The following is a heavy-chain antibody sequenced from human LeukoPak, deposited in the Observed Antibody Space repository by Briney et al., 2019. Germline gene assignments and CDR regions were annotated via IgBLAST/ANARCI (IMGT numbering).Heavy chain of an antibody. CDR2: IYPGDSRI. CDR3: ACRMLTSTRFEP. D-gene: IGHD3-16*01. V-gene: IGHV5-51*01. Sequence: GESLKISCKTSGYIFTNDWIGWARQMPGKGLEWMAVIYPGDSRIRYNPSFQGQVTISADKSINTAYLQWSSLKASDTALYYCACRMLTSTRFEPWGQGTLVPVSS. CDR1: GYIFTNDW. J-gene: IGHJ5*02.